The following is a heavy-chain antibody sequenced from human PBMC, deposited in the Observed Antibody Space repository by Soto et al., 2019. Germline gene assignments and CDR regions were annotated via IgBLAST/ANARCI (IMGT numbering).Heavy chain of an antibody. Sequence: GASVKVSCKASGYTFTSYDINWVRQATGQGLEWMGWMNPNSGNTGYAQKFQGRVTMTRNTSISTAYMELSSLRSEDTAVYYCARFGALMVYAMSYYGMDVWGQGTTVTVSS. CDR2: MNPNSGNT. CDR3: ARFGALMVYAMSYYGMDV. J-gene: IGHJ6*02. D-gene: IGHD2-8*01. V-gene: IGHV1-8*01. CDR1: GYTFTSYD.